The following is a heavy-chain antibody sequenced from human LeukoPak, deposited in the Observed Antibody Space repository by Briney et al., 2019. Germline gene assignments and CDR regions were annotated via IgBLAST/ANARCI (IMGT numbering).Heavy chain of an antibody. Sequence: PGGSLRLSRAASGFSFSMYWMTWVRQAPGKGLEWVANIKQDGSEKYYVDSVKGRFTISRDNAKYSQYLQMNSLRAEDTAVYYCARGGLHSLDYWGQGALVTVSS. J-gene: IGHJ4*02. V-gene: IGHV3-7*04. CDR2: IKQDGSEK. CDR3: ARGGLHSLDY. CDR1: GFSFSMYW. D-gene: IGHD5/OR15-5a*01.